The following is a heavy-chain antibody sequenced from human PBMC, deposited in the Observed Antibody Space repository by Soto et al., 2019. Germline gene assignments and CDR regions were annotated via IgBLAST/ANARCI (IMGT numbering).Heavy chain of an antibody. CDR3: AKEQMTTVTTGLDY. J-gene: IGHJ4*02. Sequence: EVQLVESGGGLVQPGRSLRLSCAASGFTFDDYAMHWVRQAPGKGLEWVSGITWNSGSIGYADSVRGRFTISRDNAKNSLYLQMNSLRAEDTALYYCAKEQMTTVTTGLDYWGQGTLVTVSS. V-gene: IGHV3-9*01. D-gene: IGHD4-17*01. CDR1: GFTFDDYA. CDR2: ITWNSGSI.